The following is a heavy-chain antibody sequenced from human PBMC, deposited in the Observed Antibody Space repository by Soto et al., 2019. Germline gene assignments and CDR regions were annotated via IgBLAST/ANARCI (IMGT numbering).Heavy chain of an antibody. Sequence: GASVKVSCKASGYTFTGYYMHWVRQAPGQGLEWMGWINPNSGGTNYAQKFQGWVTMTRDTSISTAYMELSRLRSDDTAVYYCARGLALFHVFWTVFYTGEKGRDVGGKGTTVTVSS. V-gene: IGHV1-2*04. CDR2: INPNSGGT. CDR1: GYTFTGYY. CDR3: ARGLALFHVFWTVFYTGEKGRDV. J-gene: IGHJ6*04. D-gene: IGHD3-3*01.